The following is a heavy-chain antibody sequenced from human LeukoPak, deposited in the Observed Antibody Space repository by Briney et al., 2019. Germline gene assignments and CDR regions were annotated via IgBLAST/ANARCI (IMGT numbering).Heavy chain of an antibody. J-gene: IGHJ4*02. CDR2: IWYDGSNK. CDR1: GFTFSSYG. Sequence: GRSLRLSCAASGFTFSSYGMHWVRQAPGKGLEWVAVIWYDGSNKYYADSVKGRFTISRDNSKNTLYLQMNSLRSEDTAVYYCARGWANYYDSSGYPSRPVDYWGQGTLVTVSS. CDR3: ARGWANYYDSSGYPSRPVDY. D-gene: IGHD3-22*01. V-gene: IGHV3-33*01.